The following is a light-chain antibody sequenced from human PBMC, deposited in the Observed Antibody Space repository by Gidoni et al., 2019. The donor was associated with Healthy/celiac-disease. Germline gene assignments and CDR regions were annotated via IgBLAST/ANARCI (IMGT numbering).Light chain of an antibody. Sequence: DIQMTQSPSSLSASVGDRVTITCRASQSISSYLNWYQQKPGKAPKLLIYAASSLQSGVPSRCSGSGSGTDFTLTISSLQPEDFATYYCQQSYSTPPERITFGPGTKVDIK. CDR3: QQSYSTPPERIT. V-gene: IGKV1-39*01. CDR1: QSISSY. CDR2: AAS. J-gene: IGKJ3*01.